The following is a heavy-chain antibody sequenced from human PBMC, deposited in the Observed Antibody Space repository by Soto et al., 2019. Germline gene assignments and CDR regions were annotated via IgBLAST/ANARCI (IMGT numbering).Heavy chain of an antibody. D-gene: IGHD2-21*02. J-gene: IGHJ5*02. CDR3: ARGVTGRFDP. Sequence: PSETLSLTCTVSGGPTSSYYWGWIRQPPGKGLQRIGYIYYSGSTNYNPSLKSRVTISVNTSKDQFSLKLSSVTAADTSLYYCARGVTGRFDPVGQGTLVTV. V-gene: IGHV4-59*01. CDR2: IYYSGST. CDR1: GGPTSSYY.